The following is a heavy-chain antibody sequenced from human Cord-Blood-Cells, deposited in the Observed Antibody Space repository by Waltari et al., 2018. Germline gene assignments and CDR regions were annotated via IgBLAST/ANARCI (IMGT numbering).Heavy chain of an antibody. CDR1: GFTVRTTY. J-gene: IGHJ3*02. V-gene: IGHV3-66*01. Sequence: VQLVESGGGLVQLGGSLGLPCAALGFTVRTTYIPGVRQAPGKGLEWVSVIYSGGSTYYADSVKGRFTISRDNSKNTLYLQMNSLRAEDTAVYYCARVHSSHAFDIWGQGTMVTVSS. CDR3: ARVHSSHAFDI. CDR2: IYSGGST.